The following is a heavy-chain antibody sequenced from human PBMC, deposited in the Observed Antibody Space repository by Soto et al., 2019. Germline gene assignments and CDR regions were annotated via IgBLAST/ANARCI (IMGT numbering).Heavy chain of an antibody. J-gene: IGHJ4*02. CDR3: ARDLASTTPPSPPSV. V-gene: IGHV3-33*01. Sequence: PGGSLRLSCGASGFTFSNYGMHWVRQAPGKGLEWVAITWFDSSNRYYADSVKGRFTISRDNSKNTLYLQMNSLRAEDTAVYYCARDLASTTPPSPPSVWGQGTLVTVSS. CDR2: TWFDSSNR. D-gene: IGHD2-2*01. CDR1: GFTFSNYG.